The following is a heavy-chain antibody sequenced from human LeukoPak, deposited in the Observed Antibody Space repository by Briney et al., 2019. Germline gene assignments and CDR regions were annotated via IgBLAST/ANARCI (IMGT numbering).Heavy chain of an antibody. D-gene: IGHD6-6*01. J-gene: IGHJ4*02. V-gene: IGHV3-21*01. Sequence: PGGSLRLSCAASGFTFSSYSMNWVRQAPGKGLEWVSSISSSSSYIYYADSVKGRFTISRDNAKNSLYLQMNSLRAEDTAVYYCARSKRVSSSFDYWGQGTLVTVSP. CDR3: ARSKRVSSSFDY. CDR1: GFTFSSYS. CDR2: ISSSSSYI.